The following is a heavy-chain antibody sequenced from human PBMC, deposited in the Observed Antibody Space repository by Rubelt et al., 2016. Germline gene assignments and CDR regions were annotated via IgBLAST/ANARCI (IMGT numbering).Heavy chain of an antibody. J-gene: IGHJ6*02. CDR2: INSDGSTT. CDR3: GRDYRYSMDV. D-gene: IGHD1-14*01. V-gene: IGHV3-74*01. Sequence: EVQLLESGGGLVQFGGSLRLSCAASGFTFRSDWMHWVRQAPGKGLVWVSRINSDGSTTSYADSVKGRLTTSRDNAKNTLYLQMNSLRAEDTAVYYCGRDYRYSMDVWGQGTTVTVSS. CDR1: GFTFRSDW.